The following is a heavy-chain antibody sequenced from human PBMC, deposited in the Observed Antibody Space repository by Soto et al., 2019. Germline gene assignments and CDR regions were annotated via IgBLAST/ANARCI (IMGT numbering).Heavy chain of an antibody. D-gene: IGHD2-15*01. CDR2: IKSKTDGGTT. CDR3: TTARTYCSGGSCYKGHDAFDI. CDR1: GFTFSNAW. V-gene: IGHV3-15*01. J-gene: IGHJ3*02. Sequence: EVQLVESGGGLVKPGGSLRLSCAASGFTFSNAWMSWVRQAPGKGLEWVGRIKSKTDGGTTDYAAPVKGRFTISRDDSKNTLYLQMNSLKTEDTDVYYCTTARTYCSGGSCYKGHDAFDIWGQGTMVTVSS.